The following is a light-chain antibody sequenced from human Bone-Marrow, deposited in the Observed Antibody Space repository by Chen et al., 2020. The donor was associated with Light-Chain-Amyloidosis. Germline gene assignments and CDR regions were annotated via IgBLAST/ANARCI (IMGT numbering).Light chain of an antibody. CDR2: DDS. Sequence: SYELTQPPSVSVSPGQTARITCGGQNIAAKSVHWYQQRPGQAPVLVLYDDSDRPSGIPERFSGSNSGNAAARTISRVEAGDEADYYCQVYDSSSDHAWVFGGGTRLSVL. V-gene: IGLV3-21*02. CDR1: NIAAKS. CDR3: QVYDSSSDHAWV. J-gene: IGLJ3*02.